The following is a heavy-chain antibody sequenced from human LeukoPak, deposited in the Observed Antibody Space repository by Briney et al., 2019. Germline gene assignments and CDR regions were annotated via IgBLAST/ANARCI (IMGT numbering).Heavy chain of an antibody. CDR1: GYTFTSYG. J-gene: IGHJ4*02. V-gene: IGHV1-18*04. Sequence: ASVKVSCKASGYTFTSYGISWVRQAPGQGLEWMGWISAYNGNTNYAQKLQGRVTMTTDTSTSTAYMELRSLRSDDTAVYYCARVVLRGTATVTRNHDYWGQGTLVTVSS. D-gene: IGHD4-17*01. CDR3: ARVVLRGTATVTRNHDY. CDR2: ISAYNGNT.